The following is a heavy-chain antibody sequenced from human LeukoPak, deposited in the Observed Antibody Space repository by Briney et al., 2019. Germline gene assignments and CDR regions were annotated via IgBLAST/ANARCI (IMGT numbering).Heavy chain of an antibody. CDR1: GFTFSTYV. CDR3: ARVVNYDSSGYYMGYFDY. J-gene: IGHJ4*02. V-gene: IGHV3-23*01. D-gene: IGHD3-22*01. Sequence: GGSLRLSCTASGFTFSTYVMTWVRQAPGKGLEWVSGMTGTGDTKYYADSVKGRFTISRDNSKNTLYLQMNSLRAEDTAVYYCARVVNYDSSGYYMGYFDYWGQGTLVTVSS. CDR2: MTGTGDTK.